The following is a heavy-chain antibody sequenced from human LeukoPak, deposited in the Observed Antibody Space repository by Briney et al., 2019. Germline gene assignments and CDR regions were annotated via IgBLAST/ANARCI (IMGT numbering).Heavy chain of an antibody. V-gene: IGHV3-21*01. D-gene: IGHD3-10*01. CDR1: AFSLSAYN. CDR3: AREDSYYYGSGSYPFDF. Sequence: GGSLRLSCAASAFSLSAYNMNWVRQAPGKGLEWVSSISYTGTYIYYADSVKGRFTISRDNAQNSLYLQMNSLRAEDTAVYYCAREDSYYYGSGSYPFDFWGQGTLVTVSS. CDR2: ISYTGTYI. J-gene: IGHJ4*02.